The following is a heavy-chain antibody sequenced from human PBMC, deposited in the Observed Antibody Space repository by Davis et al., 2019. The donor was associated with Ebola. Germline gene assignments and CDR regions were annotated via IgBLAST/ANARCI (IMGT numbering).Heavy chain of an antibody. CDR3: ARDEFDY. V-gene: IGHV3-30*14. Sequence: GESLKISCAASGFTFSSYAMHWVRQAPGKGLEWVAVISYDGSNKYYADSVKGRFTISRDNSKNTLYLQMGSLRAEDMAVYYCARDEFDYWGQGTLVTVSS. J-gene: IGHJ4*02. CDR1: GFTFSSYA. CDR2: ISYDGSNK.